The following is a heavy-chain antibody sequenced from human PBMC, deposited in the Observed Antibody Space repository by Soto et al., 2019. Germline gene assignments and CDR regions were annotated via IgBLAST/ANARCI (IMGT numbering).Heavy chain of an antibody. J-gene: IGHJ6*02. CDR1: GFTFSSYG. D-gene: IGHD6-13*01. CDR2: ISYDGSNK. V-gene: IGHV3-30*18. Sequence: SLRLSCAASGFTFSSYGMHWVRQAPGKGLEWVAVISYDGSNKYYADSVKGRFTISRDNSKNTLYLQMNSLRAEDTAVYYCAKDQSSSWSIKYYYYYGMDVWGQGTTVTVSS. CDR3: AKDQSSSWSIKYYYYYGMDV.